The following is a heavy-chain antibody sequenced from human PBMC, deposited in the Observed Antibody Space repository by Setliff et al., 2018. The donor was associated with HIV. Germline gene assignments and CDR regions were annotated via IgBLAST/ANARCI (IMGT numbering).Heavy chain of an antibody. CDR2: IYTSGNM. V-gene: IGHV4-4*07. Sequence: SETLSLTCAVSGYSLSSDYYWGWIRQPAGKGLESLGRIYTSGNMIYNPSLKSRVTMSVDASKNQLSLKLRSVTAADTAVYYCARARITMIGGRLEPYAFDRWGQGTKVTVSS. CDR1: GYSLSSDYY. CDR3: ARARITMIGGRLEPYAFDR. D-gene: IGHD3-10*01. J-gene: IGHJ3*01.